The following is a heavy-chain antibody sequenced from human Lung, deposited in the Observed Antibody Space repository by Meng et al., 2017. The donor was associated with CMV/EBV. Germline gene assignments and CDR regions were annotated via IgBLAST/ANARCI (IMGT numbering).Heavy chain of an antibody. J-gene: IGHJ6*02. CDR1: GFSLTAHD. CDR2: ISGRGDRT. CDR3: AKDKGPVVPATIVGYFYYSLDV. Sequence: GEXXKISCTASGFSLTAHDMSWVRQAPGKGLEWVSTISGRGDRTYMADSVKGRFTVSRDTSKSTVDLEMNGLRVEDTAVYYCAKDKGPVVPATIVGYFYYSLDVXGQGXTVTVSS. D-gene: IGHD2-2*02. V-gene: IGHV3-23*01.